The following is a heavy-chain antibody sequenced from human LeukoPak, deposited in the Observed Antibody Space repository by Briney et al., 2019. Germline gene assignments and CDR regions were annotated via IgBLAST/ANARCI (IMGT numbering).Heavy chain of an antibody. V-gene: IGHV3-11*05. CDR3: AREEMDYGYYDY. CDR2: VSTDSAYT. D-gene: IGHD4/OR15-4a*01. CDR1: GFTFSDYY. J-gene: IGHJ4*02. Sequence: GGSLRLSCTASGFTFSDYYMTWIRQAPGKGLEWLSYVSTDSAYTNYAGSVKGRFTISRDNAKSSLYLQLNSLTAEDTAVYYCAREEMDYGYYDYWGQGTLVTVSS.